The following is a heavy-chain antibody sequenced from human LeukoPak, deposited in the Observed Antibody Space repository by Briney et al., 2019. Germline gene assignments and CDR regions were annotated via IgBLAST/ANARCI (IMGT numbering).Heavy chain of an antibody. D-gene: IGHD6-19*01. Sequence: PGGSLRLSCAASGFTFSSYAMSWVRQAPGKGLEWVSAISGSGGSTYYADSVKGRFTISRDNSKNTLYLQMNSLRAEDTAVYYCAKDLAAQWLVFVAAFDIWGQGTMVTVSS. CDR3: AKDLAAQWLVFVAAFDI. J-gene: IGHJ3*02. CDR2: ISGSGGST. CDR1: GFTFSSYA. V-gene: IGHV3-23*01.